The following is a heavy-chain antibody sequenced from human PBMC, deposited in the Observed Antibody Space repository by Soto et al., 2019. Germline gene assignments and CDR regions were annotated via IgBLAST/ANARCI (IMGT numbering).Heavy chain of an antibody. J-gene: IGHJ3*02. CDR2: IYYSGST. Sequence: SETLSLTCTVSGGSISSGGYYWSWIRQHPGKGLEWIGYIYYSGSTYYNPSLKSRVTISVDTSKNQFSLKLSSVTAADTAVYYCARDYGTATMDAFDIWGQGTMVTVSS. CDR3: ARDYGTATMDAFDI. D-gene: IGHD5-12*01. V-gene: IGHV4-31*03. CDR1: GGSISSGGYY.